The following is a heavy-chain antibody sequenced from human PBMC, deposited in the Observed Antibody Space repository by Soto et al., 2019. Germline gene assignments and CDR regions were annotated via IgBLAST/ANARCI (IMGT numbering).Heavy chain of an antibody. CDR1: GGSISSYY. Sequence: QVQLQESGPGLVKPSETLSLTCTVSGGSISSYYWSWIRQPPGKGLEWIGYIYYSGSTNYNPSLKSRVTISVDTSKNQFSLKLRSVTAADTAVYYCAGGPTWYYYAAGGQGTLVTVSS. CDR2: IYYSGST. J-gene: IGHJ4*02. V-gene: IGHV4-59*01. D-gene: IGHD3-10*01. CDR3: AGGPTWYYYAA.